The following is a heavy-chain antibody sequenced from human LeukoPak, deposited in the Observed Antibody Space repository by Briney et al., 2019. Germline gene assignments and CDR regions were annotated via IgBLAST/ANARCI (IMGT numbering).Heavy chain of an antibody. V-gene: IGHV3-21*01. D-gene: IGHD3-10*01. J-gene: IGHJ3*02. CDR1: GFTFSSYA. Sequence: PGGSLRLSCAASGFTFSSYAMSWVRQAPGKGLEWVSSISSSSSYIYYADSVKGRFTISRDNATNSTYLQMNSLIAEDAAVYYCARCDPNGSGSSDAFDIWGQGTMVTVSS. CDR3: ARCDPNGSGSSDAFDI. CDR2: ISSSSSYI.